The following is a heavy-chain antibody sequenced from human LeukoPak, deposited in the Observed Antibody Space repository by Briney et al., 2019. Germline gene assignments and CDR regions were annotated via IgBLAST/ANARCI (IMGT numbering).Heavy chain of an antibody. CDR1: GGTFSSYA. D-gene: IGHD3-22*01. CDR2: IIPIFGTA. V-gene: IGHV1-69*13. Sequence: ASVKVSCKASGGTFSSYAISWVRQAPGQGLEWMGGIIPIFGTANYAQKFQGRVTITADESTSTAYMELSSLRSEDTAVYYCARGRFATYYYDSSGYNHGSDAFDIWSQGTMVTVSS. CDR3: ARGRFATYYYDSSGYNHGSDAFDI. J-gene: IGHJ3*02.